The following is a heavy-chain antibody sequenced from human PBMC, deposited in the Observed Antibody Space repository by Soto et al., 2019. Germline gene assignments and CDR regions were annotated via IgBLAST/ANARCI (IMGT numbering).Heavy chain of an antibody. V-gene: IGHV4-30-2*01. D-gene: IGHD6-19*01. CDR3: ARAGGLGAVAVDY. CDR2: IYHSGST. CDR1: DGNSIDVGCC. J-gene: IGHJ4*02. Sequence: VADGNSIDVGCCCSWIRQPTGKGLEWIGYIYHSGSTYYNPSLKSRVTISVDRSKNQFSLKLSSVTAADTAVYYYARAGGLGAVAVDYWGQGTLVTVS.